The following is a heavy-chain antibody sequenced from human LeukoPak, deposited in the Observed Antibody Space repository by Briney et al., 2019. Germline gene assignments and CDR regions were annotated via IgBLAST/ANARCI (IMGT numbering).Heavy chain of an antibody. V-gene: IGHV4-59*01. CDR1: GGSISSYY. CDR2: IYYSGST. J-gene: IGHJ4*02. Sequence: SETLSLTCTVSGGSISSYYWSWIQQPPGKGLEWIGYIYYSGSTNYNPSLKSRVTISVDTSKNQFSLKLSSVTAADTAVYYCARASRRAGSGYERIDYWGQGTLVTVSS. D-gene: IGHD3-22*01. CDR3: ARASRRAGSGYERIDY.